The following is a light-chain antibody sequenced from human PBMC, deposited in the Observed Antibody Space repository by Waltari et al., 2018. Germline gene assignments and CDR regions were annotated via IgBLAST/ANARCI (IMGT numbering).Light chain of an antibody. J-gene: IGKJ1*01. Sequence: FVLTQSPGTLSLFPGERVTLSCRASQSVSSNYLAWYQQKPGQAPRLLIYDASNRATGIADRFSGSGSGTDFTLTISRLEPEDVAVYYCQQYGRSPWTFGQGTKVEIK. CDR3: QQYGRSPWT. V-gene: IGKV3-20*01. CDR1: QSVSSNY. CDR2: DAS.